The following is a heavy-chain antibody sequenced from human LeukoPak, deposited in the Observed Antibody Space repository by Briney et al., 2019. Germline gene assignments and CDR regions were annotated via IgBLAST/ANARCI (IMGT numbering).Heavy chain of an antibody. J-gene: IGHJ6*02. CDR2: INPSGGST. D-gene: IGHD6-13*01. CDR1: GYTFTIYY. V-gene: IGHV1-46*01. Sequence: ASVKVSCKASGYTFTIYYMHWVRQAPGQGLEWVGIINPSGGSTSYAQKFQGRVTMTRDTSTSTVYMELSSLRSEDTAVYYCARTGYIAAAGTYYGMDVWGQGTTVTVSS. CDR3: ARTGYIAAAGTYYGMDV.